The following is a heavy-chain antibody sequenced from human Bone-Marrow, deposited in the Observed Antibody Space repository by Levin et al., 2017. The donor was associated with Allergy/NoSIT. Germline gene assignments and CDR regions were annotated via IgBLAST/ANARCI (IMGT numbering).Heavy chain of an antibody. CDR2: IYYTGSI. CDR1: GGSMKIENYY. Sequence: PSETLSLTCTVSGGSMKIENYYWSWIRQKPGKGLEWMGYIYYTGSIYYNPSLKTRMTMSVDTSKNQFSLNLNSVTAADTGAYFCASGRRTGNWYFDVWGRGTLVAVSS. D-gene: IGHD3-10*01. V-gene: IGHV4-31*03. J-gene: IGHJ2*01. CDR3: ASGRRTGNWYFDV.